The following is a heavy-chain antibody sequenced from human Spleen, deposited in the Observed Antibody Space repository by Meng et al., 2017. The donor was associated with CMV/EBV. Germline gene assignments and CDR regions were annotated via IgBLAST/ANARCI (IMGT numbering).Heavy chain of an antibody. Sequence: FSRSSLSWFRQPPGQGFEWFGYIHHSGITNSHPSLQSRVTISVDTSKNQFSLKLSSVTAADTAVYYCARGRRYITMIVVAGLYYFDYWGQGTLVTVSS. D-gene: IGHD3-22*01. CDR1: FSRSS. CDR3: ARGRRYITMIVVAGLYYFDY. V-gene: IGHV4-34*01. J-gene: IGHJ4*02. CDR2: IHHSGIT.